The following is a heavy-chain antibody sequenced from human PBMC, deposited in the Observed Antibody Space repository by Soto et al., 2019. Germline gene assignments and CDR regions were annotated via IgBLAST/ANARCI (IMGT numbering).Heavy chain of an antibody. Sequence: GASVKVSCKASGYTFTSYYMHWVRQALGQGLEWMGIINPSGGSTSYAQKFQGRVTMTRDTSTSTVYMELSSLRSEDTAVYYCAREYYYDSSSSDAFDIWGQGTMVTVSS. D-gene: IGHD3-22*01. CDR2: INPSGGST. V-gene: IGHV1-46*01. CDR1: GYTFTSYY. J-gene: IGHJ3*02. CDR3: AREYYYDSSSSDAFDI.